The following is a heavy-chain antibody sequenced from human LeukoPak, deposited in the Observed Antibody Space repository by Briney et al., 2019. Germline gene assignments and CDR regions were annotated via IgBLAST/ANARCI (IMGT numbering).Heavy chain of an antibody. CDR2: ISTSTTTI. J-gene: IGHJ4*02. CDR1: GFSFSGYS. CDR3: AKDITRYGGNAVDY. D-gene: IGHD4-23*01. V-gene: IGHV3-48*02. Sequence: GGSLRLSCAASGFSFSGYSFNWVRQAPGKGLEWLSYISTSTTTIYYADSVKGRFTVSRDNAKDSLYLQMNSLRDEDTAVYYCAKDITRYGGNAVDYWGQGTLVTVSS.